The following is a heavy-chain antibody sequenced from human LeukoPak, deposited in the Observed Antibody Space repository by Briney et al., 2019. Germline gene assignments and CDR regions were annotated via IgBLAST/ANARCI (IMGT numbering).Heavy chain of an antibody. J-gene: IGHJ4*02. Sequence: AASVKVSCKASGGTFSSYAISWVRQAPGQGLEWMGRIIPILGIANYAQKFQGRVTITADKSTSTAYMELSSLRSEDTAVYYCAKLSSGWHQFGYWGQGTLVTVSS. V-gene: IGHV1-69*04. CDR1: GGTFSSYA. D-gene: IGHD6-19*01. CDR3: AKLSSGWHQFGY. CDR2: IIPILGIA.